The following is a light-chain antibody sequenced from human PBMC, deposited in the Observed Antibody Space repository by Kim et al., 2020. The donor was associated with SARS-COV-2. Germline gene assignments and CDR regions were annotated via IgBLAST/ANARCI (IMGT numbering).Light chain of an antibody. CDR3: QQYGT. CDR2: GAS. CDR1: QRVSSN. V-gene: IGKV3-15*01. J-gene: IGKJ4*01. Sequence: EIVMTQSPATLSVSPGERATLSCRASQRVSSNLAWYQQKPGQAPRLLIYGASTRATGIPARFSGSGSGTEFTLTISSLQSEDFAVYYCQQYGTFGGGTKVDIK.